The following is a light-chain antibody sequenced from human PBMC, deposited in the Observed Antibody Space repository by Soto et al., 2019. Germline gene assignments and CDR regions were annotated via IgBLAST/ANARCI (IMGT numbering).Light chain of an antibody. CDR2: GAS. CDR1: QSVNRYY. CDR3: QQYRNWPRT. V-gene: IGKV3-15*01. Sequence: ENVLTQSPGTLSLSPGERATLSCMASQSVNRYYLAWYQQKPGQAPRLLIYGASTRAIDMPGRFSGRGSGTEFTLTISSLQSEDFAVYYCQQYRNWPRTFGQGTKVDIK. J-gene: IGKJ1*01.